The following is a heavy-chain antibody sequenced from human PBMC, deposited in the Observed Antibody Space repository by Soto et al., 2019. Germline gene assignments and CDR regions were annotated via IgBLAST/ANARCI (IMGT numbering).Heavy chain of an antibody. V-gene: IGHV4-34*01. CDR3: ATSSTDLTFDI. J-gene: IGHJ3*02. CDR2: INHSGST. CDR1: GGSFSGYY. Sequence: SETLSLTCAVYGGSFSGYYWSWIRQPPGKGLEWIGEINHSGSTNYNPSLRSRVTISVDTSKNQFSLKLSSVTAADTAVYYCATSSTDLTFDIWGQGTMVTVSS. D-gene: IGHD2-2*01.